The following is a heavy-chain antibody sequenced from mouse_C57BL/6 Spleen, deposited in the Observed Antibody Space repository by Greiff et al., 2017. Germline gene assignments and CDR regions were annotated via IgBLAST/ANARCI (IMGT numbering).Heavy chain of an antibody. V-gene: IGHV1-82*01. Sequence: QVQLKESGPELVKPGASVKISCKASGYAFSSSWMNWVKQRPGKGLEWIGRIYPGDGDTNYNGKFKGKATLTADKSSSTAYMQLSSLTSEDSAVYFCARMGVYSNYLPSYFDYWGQGTTLTVSS. D-gene: IGHD2-5*01. CDR3: ARMGVYSNYLPSYFDY. CDR2: IYPGDGDT. CDR1: GYAFSSSW. J-gene: IGHJ2*01.